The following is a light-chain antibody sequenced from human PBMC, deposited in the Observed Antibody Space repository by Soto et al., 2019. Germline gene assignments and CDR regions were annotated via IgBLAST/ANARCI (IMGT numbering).Light chain of an antibody. CDR3: SSYTSISASVI. CDR1: STDVGGYNS. J-gene: IGLJ2*01. V-gene: IGLV2-14*03. CDR2: DVI. Sequence: QSALTQPASVSGSPGQSITISCTGSSTDVGGYNSVSWYQQHPGKVPKLVIYDVISRPSGISNRFSGSKSGNTASLTISGLQAEDEAHYYCSSYTSISASVIFGGGTKLTVL.